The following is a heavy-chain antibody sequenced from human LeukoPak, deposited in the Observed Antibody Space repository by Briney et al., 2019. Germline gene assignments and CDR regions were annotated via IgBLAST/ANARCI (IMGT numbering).Heavy chain of an antibody. Sequence: ASVKVSCKASGYTFTSYGISWVRQAPGQGLEWIGWISAYNGNTSYAQKLQGRVTMTTDTSTSTAYMELRSLRSDDTAVYYCARLYYDSSGYSNYFDYWGQGTLVTVSS. CDR3: ARLYYDSSGYSNYFDY. CDR2: ISAYNGNT. D-gene: IGHD3-22*01. J-gene: IGHJ4*02. CDR1: GYTFTSYG. V-gene: IGHV1-18*01.